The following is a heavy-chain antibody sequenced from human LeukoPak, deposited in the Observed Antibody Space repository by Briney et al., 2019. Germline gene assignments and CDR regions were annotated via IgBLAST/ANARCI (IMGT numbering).Heavy chain of an antibody. D-gene: IGHD1-26*01. J-gene: IGHJ3*02. CDR2: INPSGGST. Sequence: ASVKVSCKASGYTFTSYYMHWVQQAPGQGLEWMGIINPSGGSTSYAQKFQGRVTMTRDTSTSTVYMELSSLRSEDTAVYYCARATRGGAFDIWGQGTMVTVSS. CDR1: GYTFTSYY. V-gene: IGHV1-46*01. CDR3: ARATRGGAFDI.